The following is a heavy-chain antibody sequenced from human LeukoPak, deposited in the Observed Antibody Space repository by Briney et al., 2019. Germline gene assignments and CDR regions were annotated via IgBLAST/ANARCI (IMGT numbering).Heavy chain of an antibody. CDR2: ISSSSSYM. J-gene: IGHJ4*02. CDR3: ASIAVAGTLLDY. D-gene: IGHD6-19*01. Sequence: PGGSLRLSCAASGSTFSSYSMNWVRQAPGKGLEWVSSISSSSSYMYYADSVKGRFTISRDNAKNSLYLQMNSLRAEDTAVYYCASIAVAGTLLDYWGQGTLVTVSS. CDR1: GSTFSSYS. V-gene: IGHV3-21*01.